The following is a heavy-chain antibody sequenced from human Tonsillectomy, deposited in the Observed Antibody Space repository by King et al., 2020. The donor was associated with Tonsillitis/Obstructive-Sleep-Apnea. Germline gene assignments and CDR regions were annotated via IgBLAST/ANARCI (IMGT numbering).Heavy chain of an antibody. J-gene: IGHJ5*02. Sequence: VQLVESGGGVVQPGRSLRLSCAASGFTFSSYAMHWVRQAPGKGLEWVAVISYDGSNKYYADSVKGRFTISRDNSKNTLYLQMNSLRAEDTAVYYCARSYYDYIWGSSHPNHHWGQGTLVTVPS. D-gene: IGHD3-16*01. V-gene: IGHV3-30*01. CDR3: ARSYYDYIWGSSHPNHH. CDR2: ISYDGSNK. CDR1: GFTFSSYA.